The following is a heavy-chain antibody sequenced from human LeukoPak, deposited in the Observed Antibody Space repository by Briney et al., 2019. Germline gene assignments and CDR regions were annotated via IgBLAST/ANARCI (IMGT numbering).Heavy chain of an antibody. J-gene: IGHJ4*02. V-gene: IGHV3-23*01. CDR1: GGSFSGYY. CDR2: ISGSGGST. D-gene: IGHD2-2*01. CDR3: ARDQRARSRYCSSTSCYVGGSGSYLFGY. Sequence: ETLSLTCAVYGGSFSGYYWSWIRQPPGKGLEWVSAISGSGGSTYYADSVKGRFTISRDNSKNTLYLQMNSLRAEDTAVYYCARDQRARSRYCSSTSCYVGGSGSYLFGYWGQGTLVTVSS.